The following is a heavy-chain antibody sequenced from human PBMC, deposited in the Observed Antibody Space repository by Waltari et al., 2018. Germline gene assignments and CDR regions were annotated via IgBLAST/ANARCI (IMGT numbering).Heavy chain of an antibody. D-gene: IGHD2-2*01. V-gene: IGHV4-59*11. Sequence: QVHLQESGPGLVKPSETLSLTCTVSNGSLNNHYWSWIRQPQGKRMEWIGWINQITGDTNYNPSLDSRVIISSDISTNQFSLKLTSVTAADTAIYYCAREGSLYSSTGGWIGPWGQGMLVTVSS. CDR1: NGSLNNHY. CDR2: INQITGDT. CDR3: AREGSLYSSTGGWIGP. J-gene: IGHJ5*01.